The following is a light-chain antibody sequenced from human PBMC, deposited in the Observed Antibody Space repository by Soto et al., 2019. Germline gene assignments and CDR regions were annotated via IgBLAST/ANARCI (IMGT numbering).Light chain of an antibody. J-gene: IGKJ4*02. Sequence: EIVLTQSPGTLSLSPWERATLSCRASQSVSSSYLAWYQQKPGQAPRLLIYGASSRSTGIPDRFSCSGSGTDFNLTISRLEPEDVSVYYCQQYGSSPLTFGGGTKVEIK. V-gene: IGKV3-20*01. CDR1: QSVSSSY. CDR3: QQYGSSPLT. CDR2: GAS.